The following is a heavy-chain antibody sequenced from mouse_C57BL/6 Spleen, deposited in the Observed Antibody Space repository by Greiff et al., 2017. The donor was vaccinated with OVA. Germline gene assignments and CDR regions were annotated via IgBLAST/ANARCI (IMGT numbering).Heavy chain of an antibody. CDR2: IYPGDGDT. CDR1: GDAFSSSW. CDR3: ARRGVSDDDFDY. Sequence: VQLQQSGPELVKPGASVKISCKASGDAFSSSWMNWVKQRPGKGLEWIGRIYPGDGDTNYNGKFKGKATLTADKSSSTAYMQLSSLTSEDSAVYFCARRGVSDDDFDYWGQGTTLTVSS. J-gene: IGHJ2*01. V-gene: IGHV1-82*01.